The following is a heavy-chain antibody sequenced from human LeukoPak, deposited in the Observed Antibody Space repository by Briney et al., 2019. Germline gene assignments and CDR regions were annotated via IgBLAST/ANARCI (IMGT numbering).Heavy chain of an antibody. V-gene: IGHV3-74*01. CDR1: GFTFSSYW. D-gene: IGHD3-3*01. J-gene: IGHJ4*02. CDR2: INSDGSST. Sequence: PGGSLRLSCAASGFTFSSYWMHWVRHAPGKGLVWVSRINSDGSSTSYADSVKGRFTIPRDNAKTSLYLQMNSLRAEDTAVYYCASPTIFGVVIYYWGQGTLVTVSS. CDR3: ASPTIFGVVIYY.